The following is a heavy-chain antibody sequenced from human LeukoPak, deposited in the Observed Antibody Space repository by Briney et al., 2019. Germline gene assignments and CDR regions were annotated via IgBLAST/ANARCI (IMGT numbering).Heavy chain of an antibody. V-gene: IGHV4-4*02. Sequence: SETLSPTCAVSGGSISSSNWWSWVRQPPGKGLEWIGEIYHSGSTNYNPSLKSRVTISVDKSKNQFSLKLSSVTAADTAVYYCARGLPNPPPKQWLVKLYYYGMDVWGKGTTVTVSS. CDR3: ARGLPNPPPKQWLVKLYYYGMDV. CDR1: GGSISSSNW. CDR2: IYHSGST. J-gene: IGHJ6*04. D-gene: IGHD6-19*01.